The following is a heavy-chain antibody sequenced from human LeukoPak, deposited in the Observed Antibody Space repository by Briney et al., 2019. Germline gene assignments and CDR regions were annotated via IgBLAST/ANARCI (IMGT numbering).Heavy chain of an antibody. CDR3: ARGLELFLSNYYYGMDV. CDR2: ISACNGNT. Sequence: GASVKVSCKASGYTFTSYGISWVRQAPGQGLEWMGWISACNGNTNYAQKLQGRVTMTTDTSTSTAYMELRSLRSDDTAVYYCARGLELFLSNYYYGMDVWGQGTTVTVSS. CDR1: GYTFTSYG. V-gene: IGHV1-18*01. D-gene: IGHD1-7*01. J-gene: IGHJ6*02.